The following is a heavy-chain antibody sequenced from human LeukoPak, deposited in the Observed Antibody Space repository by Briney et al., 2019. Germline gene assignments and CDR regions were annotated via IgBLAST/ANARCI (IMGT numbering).Heavy chain of an antibody. D-gene: IGHD6-19*01. V-gene: IGHV1-2*02. CDR3: ARDGTGYSSGWYYWYFDL. CDR2: INPNSGGT. J-gene: IGHJ2*01. Sequence: ASVKVSCKASGYTFTGYYMHWVRQAPGQGLECMGWINPNSGGTNYAQKFQGRVTITRDTSISTAYMELSRLRSDDTAVYYCARDGTGYSSGWYYWYFDLWGRGTLVTVSS. CDR1: GYTFTGYY.